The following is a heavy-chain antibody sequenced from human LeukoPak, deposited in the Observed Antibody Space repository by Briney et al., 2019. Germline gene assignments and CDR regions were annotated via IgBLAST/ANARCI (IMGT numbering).Heavy chain of an antibody. D-gene: IGHD6-13*01. CDR3: ARLYSSSWYGAWFDP. Sequence: SETLSLTCTVSGGSISSSSYYWGWIRQPPGRGLEWIGSIYYSGSTYYNPSLKSRVTISVDTSKNQFSLKLSSVTAADTAVYYCARLYSSSWYGAWFDPWGQGTLVTVSS. V-gene: IGHV4-39*07. J-gene: IGHJ5*02. CDR1: GGSISSSSYY. CDR2: IYYSGST.